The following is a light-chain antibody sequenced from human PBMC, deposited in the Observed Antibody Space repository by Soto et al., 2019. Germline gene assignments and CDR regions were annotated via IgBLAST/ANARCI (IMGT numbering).Light chain of an antibody. V-gene: IGKV3-20*01. CDR1: QSVSSTY. CDR3: QHFVNALTCS. CDR2: GAS. Sequence: EIVLTQSPGTLSLSPGERATLSCRASQSVSSTYLIWYQQKPGQAPRLLIYGASSRATGVPDSFSGGGSGTDFTLTISRLEPEDVAVEECQHFVNALTCSFGRGTKVDIK. J-gene: IGKJ1*01.